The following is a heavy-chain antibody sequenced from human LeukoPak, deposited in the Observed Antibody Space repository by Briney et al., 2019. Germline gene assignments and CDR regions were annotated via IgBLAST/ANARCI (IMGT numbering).Heavy chain of an antibody. V-gene: IGHV4-39*01. Sequence: SETLSLTCTVSGGSISSSSYYWGWIRQPPGKGLEWIGTIHYSGRTHYNPSLKSRVTISVDTSKNHFSLKLSPVTAADTAVYYCASRTLTNDAFDIWGQGTMVTVSS. J-gene: IGHJ3*02. CDR1: GGSISSSSYY. CDR3: ASRTLTNDAFDI. D-gene: IGHD3-9*01. CDR2: IHYSGRT.